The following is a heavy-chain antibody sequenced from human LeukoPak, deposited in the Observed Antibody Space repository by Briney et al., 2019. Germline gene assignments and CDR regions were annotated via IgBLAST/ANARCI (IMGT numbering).Heavy chain of an antibody. CDR2: IYPGDSDT. CDR1: GCSFTSYW. D-gene: IGHD6-13*01. V-gene: IGHV5-51*01. CDR3: AREAVVIAAAGTFGWFDP. J-gene: IGHJ5*02. Sequence: GESLKISCKGSGCSFTSYWIGWVRQMPGKGLEWMGIIYPGDSDTRYSPSFQGQVTISADKSISTAYLQWSSLKASDTAMYYCAREAVVIAAAGTFGWFDPWGQGTLVTVSS.